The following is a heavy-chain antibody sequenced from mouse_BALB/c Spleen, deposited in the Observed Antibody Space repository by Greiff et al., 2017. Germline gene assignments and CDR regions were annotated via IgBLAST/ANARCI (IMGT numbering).Heavy chain of an antibody. V-gene: IGHV1-7*01. D-gene: IGHD2-2*01. J-gene: IGHJ4*01. CDR3: ARSGLPYYYAMDY. CDR1: GYTFTSYW. Sequence: QVQLQQSGAELAKPGASVKMSCKASGYTFTSYWMHWVKQRPGQGLEWIGYINPSTGYTEYNQKFKDKATLTADKSSSTAYMQLSSLTSEDSAVYYCARSGLPYYYAMDYWGQGTSVTVSS. CDR2: INPSTGYT.